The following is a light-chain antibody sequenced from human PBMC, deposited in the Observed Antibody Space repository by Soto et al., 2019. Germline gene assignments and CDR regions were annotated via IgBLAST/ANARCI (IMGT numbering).Light chain of an antibody. CDR1: SSDVGSYNL. J-gene: IGLJ1*01. CDR3: CSSAGSNTFV. V-gene: IGLV2-23*03. CDR2: EGS. Sequence: QAALSEPASVSVSPGQSITLSCTGTSSDVGSYNLVSWYQQHPGKAPKLMIYEGSKRPSGVSNRFSGSKSGNTASLTISGLQAEEEADYYCCSSAGSNTFVFGTGTKVTVL.